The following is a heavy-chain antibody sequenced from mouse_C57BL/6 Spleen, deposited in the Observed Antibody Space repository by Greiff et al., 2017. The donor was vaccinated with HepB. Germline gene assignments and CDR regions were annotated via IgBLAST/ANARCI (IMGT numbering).Heavy chain of an antibody. Sequence: QVTLKESGPGLVQPSQSLSITCTVSGFSLTSYGVHWVRQSPGKGLEWLGVIWRGGSTDYNAAFMSRLSITKDNSKSQVFFKMNSLQADDTAIYYCAKKGDYGSSYGYFDVWGTGTTVTVSS. D-gene: IGHD1-1*01. CDR3: AKKGDYGSSYGYFDV. J-gene: IGHJ1*03. V-gene: IGHV2-5*01. CDR1: GFSLTSYG. CDR2: IWRGGST.